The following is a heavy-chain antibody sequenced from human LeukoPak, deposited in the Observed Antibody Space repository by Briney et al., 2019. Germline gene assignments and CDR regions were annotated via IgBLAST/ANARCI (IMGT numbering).Heavy chain of an antibody. J-gene: IGHJ1*01. CDR2: FDPEDGET. D-gene: IGHD2-15*01. CDR1: GYTLTELS. CDR3: ATAVVAATRSEYFQH. Sequence: VASVKVSCKVSGYTLTELSMHWVRQALGKGFEWMGGFDPEDGETIYAQKFQGRVTMTEDTSTDTAYMELSSLRSEDTAVYYCATAVVAATRSEYFQHWGQGTLVTVSS. V-gene: IGHV1-24*01.